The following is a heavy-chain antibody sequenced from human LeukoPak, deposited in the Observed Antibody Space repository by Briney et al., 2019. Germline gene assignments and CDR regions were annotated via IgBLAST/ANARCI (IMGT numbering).Heavy chain of an antibody. J-gene: IGHJ3*02. CDR1: GYSSTSYW. Sequence: GESLKISCKGSGYSSTSYWIGWVRQMPGKGLEWMGIVYPGDSDTRYSPSFQGQATISADKSISTAYLQWSSLKASDTAMYYCARRGVAALYEAFDIWGQGTMVTVSS. CDR2: VYPGDSDT. V-gene: IGHV5-51*01. D-gene: IGHD6-19*01. CDR3: ARRGVAALYEAFDI.